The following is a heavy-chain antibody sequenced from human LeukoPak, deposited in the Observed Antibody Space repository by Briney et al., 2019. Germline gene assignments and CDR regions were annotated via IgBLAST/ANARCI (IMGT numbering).Heavy chain of an antibody. J-gene: IGHJ4*02. CDR2: INPNSGNT. CDR1: GYTFTGYY. Sequence: GASVKVSCKASGYTFTGYYMHWVRQAPGQGLEWMGWINPNSGNTGYAQKFQGRVTMTRNTSISTAYMELSSLRSEDTAVYYCARGDHRGYPTDYWGQGTLVTVSS. D-gene: IGHD3-22*01. V-gene: IGHV1-8*02. CDR3: ARGDHRGYPTDY.